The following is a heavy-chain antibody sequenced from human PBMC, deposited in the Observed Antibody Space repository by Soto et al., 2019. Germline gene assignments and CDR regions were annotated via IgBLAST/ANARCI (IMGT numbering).Heavy chain of an antibody. CDR1: GFTFSSSW. Sequence: PGGSLRLSCVASGFTFSSSWMDWVRRAPGRGLEWVANIKPDGSAKNYVDSVKGRFTISRDNAKNSLYLQMNSLRAEDTAVYYCARDSHYNTFAYWGQGILVTVSS. J-gene: IGHJ4*02. D-gene: IGHD3-10*01. CDR2: IKPDGSAK. CDR3: ARDSHYNTFAY. V-gene: IGHV3-7*03.